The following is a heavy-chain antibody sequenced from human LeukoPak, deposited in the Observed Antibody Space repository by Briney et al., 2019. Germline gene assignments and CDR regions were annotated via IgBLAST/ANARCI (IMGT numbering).Heavy chain of an antibody. CDR1: GFTFSSYA. CDR3: ARENYYGMDV. CDR2: ISYDGSNK. V-gene: IGHV3-30*04. Sequence: GGSLRLSCAASGFTFSSYAMHWVRQAPGKGLEWVAVISYDGSNKYYADSVKGRFTISRDNSKNTLYLQMNSLRAEDTAVYYCARENYYGMDVWGQGTTATVSS. J-gene: IGHJ6*02.